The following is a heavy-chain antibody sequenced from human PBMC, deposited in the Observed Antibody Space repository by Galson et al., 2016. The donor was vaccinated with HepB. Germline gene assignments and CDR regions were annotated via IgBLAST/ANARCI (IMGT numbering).Heavy chain of an antibody. Sequence: SLRLSCAASGFTFSNYGMHWVRQAPGKGLERVALIWNDGSNRYYADSVKGRFTISRDNSKNTLYLQMNSLRAEDTAVYYCAREGVGIAVAATAFDYWGQGTLVTVSS. CDR2: IWNDGSNR. J-gene: IGHJ4*02. V-gene: IGHV3-33*01. CDR3: AREGVGIAVAATAFDY. CDR1: GFTFSNYG. D-gene: IGHD6-19*01.